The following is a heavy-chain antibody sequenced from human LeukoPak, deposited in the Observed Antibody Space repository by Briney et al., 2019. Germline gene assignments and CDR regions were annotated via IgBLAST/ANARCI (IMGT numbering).Heavy chain of an antibody. CDR1: GYTFTSYG. D-gene: IGHD3-22*01. J-gene: IGHJ6*03. CDR2: ISAYNGNT. Sequence: GASVKVSCKASGYTFTSYGISWVRQAPGQGLEWMGWISAYNGNTNYAQKLQGRVTMTTDTSTSTAYMELRSLRSDDTAVYYCARAVAGGYQAIYYYYYYMDVWGKGTTVTVSS. CDR3: ARAVAGGYQAIYYYYYYMDV. V-gene: IGHV1-18*01.